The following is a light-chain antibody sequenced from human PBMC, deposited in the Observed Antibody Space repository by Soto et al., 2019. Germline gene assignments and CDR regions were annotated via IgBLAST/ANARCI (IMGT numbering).Light chain of an antibody. CDR1: QSVSSN. J-gene: IGKJ1*01. Sequence: ELVITQSPATLSVSPGERATLSCRASQSVSSNLAWYQQKPGQAPRLLIYGASTRATGIPARFSGSGSGTEFTLTIRSLQSEDFAVYYCKQYNNWPRTFGQGTKVDIK. V-gene: IGKV3-15*01. CDR3: KQYNNWPRT. CDR2: GAS.